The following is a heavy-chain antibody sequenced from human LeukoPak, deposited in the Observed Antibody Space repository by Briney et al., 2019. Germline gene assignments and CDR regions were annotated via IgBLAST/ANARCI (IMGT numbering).Heavy chain of an antibody. CDR3: ARDQSRDGYPLFY. Sequence: SVKVSCKASGGTFSSYAISWVRQAPGQGLEWMGGIIPIFGTANYAQKFQGRVTITTDESTSTAYMELSSLRSEDTAVYDCARDQSRDGYPLFYWGQGTLVTVSS. CDR2: IIPIFGTA. V-gene: IGHV1-69*05. CDR1: GGTFSSYA. J-gene: IGHJ4*02. D-gene: IGHD5-24*01.